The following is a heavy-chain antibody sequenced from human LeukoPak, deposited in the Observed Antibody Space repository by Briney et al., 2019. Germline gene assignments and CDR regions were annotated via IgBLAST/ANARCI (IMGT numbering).Heavy chain of an antibody. CDR2: IKQDGSEK. D-gene: IGHD2-8*01. CDR3: ARGRRYCTNGVCYSDY. J-gene: IGHJ4*02. CDR1: GFPFSSYW. Sequence: GGSLRLSCAASGFPFSSYWMRWVRQAPGRGLEWVPNIKQDGSEKYYVDSVKGRFTISRDNAKNSLYLQMNSLRAEDTAVYYCARGRRYCTNGVCYSDYWGQGTLVTVSS. V-gene: IGHV3-7*01.